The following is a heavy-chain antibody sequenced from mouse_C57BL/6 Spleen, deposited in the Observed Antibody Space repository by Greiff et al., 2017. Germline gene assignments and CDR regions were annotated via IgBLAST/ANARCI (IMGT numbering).Heavy chain of an antibody. Sequence: VKLLQSGAELVKPGASVKISCTASGFAFSSYWMYWVRQRPGKGLEWVGPIYPGDGDTNYNGKFKGKATLTADKYSSTAYMQLSRLTSEDSAVDFCARGGLATTVVAPPGYWGQGTTLTVSS. CDR3: ARGGLATTVVAPPGY. D-gene: IGHD1-1*01. CDR2: IYPGDGDT. J-gene: IGHJ2*01. CDR1: GFAFSSYW. V-gene: IGHV1-80*01.